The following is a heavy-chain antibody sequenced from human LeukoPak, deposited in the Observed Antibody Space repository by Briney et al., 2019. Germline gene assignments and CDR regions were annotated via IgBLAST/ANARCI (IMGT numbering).Heavy chain of an antibody. CDR2: SDPEDGER. D-gene: IGHD5-18*01. Sequence: VASVKVSCKVSGKTLSDLSIHWLRQPPGKGLEWLGGSDPEDGERIYAQMFQGRVTMTEDTSIDTAYMELSSLRSEDTAVYYCVTGFTTMAVDYFDYRGQGTLVTVSP. CDR1: GKTLSDLS. J-gene: IGHJ4*02. CDR3: VTGFTTMAVDYFDY. V-gene: IGHV1-24*01.